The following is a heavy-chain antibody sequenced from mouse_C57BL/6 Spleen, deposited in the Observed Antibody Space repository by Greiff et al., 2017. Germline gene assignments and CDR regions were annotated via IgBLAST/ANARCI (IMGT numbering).Heavy chain of an antibody. Sequence: QVQLQQPGAELVMPGASVKLSCKASGYTFTSYWMHWVKQRPGQGLEWIGEIDPSDSYTNYNQKFKGKSTLTVDKSSSTAYMQLSSLTSEDSAVYYSARVGDYPFDDWGQGTTLTVSS. V-gene: IGHV1-69*01. CDR1: GYTFTSYW. CDR3: ARVGDYPFDD. J-gene: IGHJ2*01. CDR2: IDPSDSYT. D-gene: IGHD2-4*01.